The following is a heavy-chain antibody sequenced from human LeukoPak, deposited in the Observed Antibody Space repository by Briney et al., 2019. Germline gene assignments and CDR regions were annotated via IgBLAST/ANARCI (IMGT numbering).Heavy chain of an antibody. J-gene: IGHJ4*02. CDR3: ARGSAGAVAGRFDS. D-gene: IGHD6-19*01. CDR1: GDSVSSNSAT. CDR2: TYYRSKWYF. Sequence: SQTLSLTCAISGDSVSSNSATWNWIRQSPSRGLEWLGRTYYRSKWYFDYAVSVTSRITINPDTSKNQFSLQLNSVTPEDTAVYYCARGSAGAVAGRFDSWGQGTLSPSPQ. V-gene: IGHV6-1*01.